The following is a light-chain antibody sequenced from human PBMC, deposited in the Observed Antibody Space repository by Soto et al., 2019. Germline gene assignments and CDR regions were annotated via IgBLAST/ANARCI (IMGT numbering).Light chain of an antibody. CDR1: QSVSSN. V-gene: IGKV3-20*01. Sequence: EIVMTQSPATLSVSPGERATLSCRASQSVSSNLAWYQQKHGQAPRLLIYGASTRATGIPDRFSGSGSGTDFTLTISGLEPEDFAVYYCQQYGSSPWTFGQGTKVDIK. CDR3: QQYGSSPWT. CDR2: GAS. J-gene: IGKJ1*01.